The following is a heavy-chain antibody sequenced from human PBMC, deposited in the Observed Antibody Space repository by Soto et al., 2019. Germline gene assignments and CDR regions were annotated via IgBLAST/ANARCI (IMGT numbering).Heavy chain of an antibody. CDR2: MNHGGKT. CDR1: GGSFSGYY. Sequence: VQLEQWGAGLLKPSETLSLTCAVYGGSFSGYYWTWIRQSPGKGLEWIGEMNHGGKTNYNPSLKSRVTISADPSKNQFYLKLSYVTAADTAVYYCARGGTYADFWGGDYWGQGNLVTVSS. V-gene: IGHV4-34*01. CDR3: ARGGTYADFWGGDY. J-gene: IGHJ4*02. D-gene: IGHD3-3*01.